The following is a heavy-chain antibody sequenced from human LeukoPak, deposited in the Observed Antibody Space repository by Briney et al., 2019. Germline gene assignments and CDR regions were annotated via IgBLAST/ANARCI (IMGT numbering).Heavy chain of an antibody. CDR2: IYYSRNT. D-gene: IGHD1-1*01. CDR1: GYSISSGYY. J-gene: IGHJ2*01. Sequence: PSETLSLTCTVSGYSISSGYYWGWIRPPPGKGLEWIGSIYYSRNTYHNPSLKSRVTISVDTSKKQFTLKLSSVTAADTAVYYCARHRSGYASRYFDLWGRGTLVTVSS. CDR3: ARHRSGYASRYFDL. V-gene: IGHV4-38-2*02.